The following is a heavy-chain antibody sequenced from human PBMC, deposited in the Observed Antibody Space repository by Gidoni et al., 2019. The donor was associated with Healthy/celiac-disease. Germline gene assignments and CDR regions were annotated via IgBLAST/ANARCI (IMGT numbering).Heavy chain of an antibody. D-gene: IGHD5-18*01. CDR2: IYTSGST. V-gene: IGHV4-61*02. J-gene: IGHJ4*02. Sequence: QVQLQESGPGLVKPSQTLSLTCTVSGGSISSGSYYWSWSRQPAGKGLEWIGRIYTSGSTNYNPSLKSRVTISVDTSKNQFSLKLSSVTAADTAVYYCARETGSHLGEGYSYGLYYFDYWGQGTLVTVSS. CDR1: GGSISSGSYY. CDR3: ARETGSHLGEGYSYGLYYFDY.